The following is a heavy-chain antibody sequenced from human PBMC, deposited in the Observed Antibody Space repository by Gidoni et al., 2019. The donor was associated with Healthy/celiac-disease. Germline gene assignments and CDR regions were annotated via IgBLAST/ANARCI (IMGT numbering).Heavy chain of an antibody. Sequence: QVTLKESGPVLLKPTETLTLTCTVSGFSLSPARMGVSWIRQPPGKALEWLAHIFSNDEKSYSTSLKSRLTISKDTAKSQVVLTMTNMDPVDTATYYCARANVDTAMVTFDYWGQGTLVTVSS. V-gene: IGHV2-26*01. CDR3: ARANVDTAMVTFDY. J-gene: IGHJ4*02. D-gene: IGHD5-18*01. CDR1: GFSLSPARMG. CDR2: IFSNDEK.